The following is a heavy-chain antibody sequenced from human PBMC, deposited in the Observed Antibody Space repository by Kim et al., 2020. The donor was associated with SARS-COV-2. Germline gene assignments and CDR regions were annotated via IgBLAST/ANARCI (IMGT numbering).Heavy chain of an antibody. Sequence: YAVSVKSRITITPDTSKTQFSLQLNYVTLEDTAVYYCARDTPGQKAFDIWGQGTMVTVSS. J-gene: IGHJ3*02. CDR3: ARDTPGQKAFDI. V-gene: IGHV6-1*01.